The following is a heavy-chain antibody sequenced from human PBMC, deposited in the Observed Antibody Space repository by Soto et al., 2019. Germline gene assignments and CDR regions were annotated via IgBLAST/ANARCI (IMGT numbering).Heavy chain of an antibody. J-gene: IGHJ4*02. CDR2: ISGSGGST. V-gene: IGHV3-23*01. D-gene: IGHD3-3*01. CDR1: GFTFSSYA. CDR3: AKAGRFLEWLLNGFDY. Sequence: GGSLRLSCAASGFTFSSYAMSWVRQAPGKGLEWVSAISGSGGSTYYADSVKGRFTISRDNSKDTLYLQMNSLRAEDTAVYYCAKAGRFLEWLLNGFDYWGQGTLVTVSS.